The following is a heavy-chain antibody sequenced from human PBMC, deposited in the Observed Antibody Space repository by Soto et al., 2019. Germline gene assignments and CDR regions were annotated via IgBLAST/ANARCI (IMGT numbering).Heavy chain of an antibody. CDR3: ARGNYYDSSGYYAASYYFDY. V-gene: IGHV1-18*01. CDR2: ISAYNGNT. D-gene: IGHD3-22*01. Sequence: ASVKVSCKASGYTFTSYGISWVRQAPGQGLEWMGWISAYNGNTNYAQKLQGRVTMTTDTSTSTAYMELRSLRSDDTAVYYCARGNYYDSSGYYAASYYFDYWGQGTLVTVSS. CDR1: GYTFTSYG. J-gene: IGHJ4*02.